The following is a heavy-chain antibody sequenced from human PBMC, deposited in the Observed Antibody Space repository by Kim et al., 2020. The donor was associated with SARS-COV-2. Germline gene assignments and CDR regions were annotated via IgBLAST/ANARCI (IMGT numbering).Heavy chain of an antibody. CDR3: ARVRRCGGDCNYGMDV. D-gene: IGHD2-21*02. CDR2: IYYSGST. J-gene: IGHJ6*01. V-gene: IGHV4-61*01. Sequence: SETLSLTCTVSGGSVSSGSYYWSWIRQPPGKGLEWIGYIYYSGSTNYNPSLKSRVTISVDTSKNQFSLKLSSVTAADTAVYYCARVRRCGGDCNYGMDV. CDR1: GGSVSSGSYY.